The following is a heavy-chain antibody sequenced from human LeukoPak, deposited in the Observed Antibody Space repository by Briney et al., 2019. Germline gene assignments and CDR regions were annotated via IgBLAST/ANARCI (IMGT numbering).Heavy chain of an antibody. V-gene: IGHV3-23*01. CDR1: GFTFSSYG. J-gene: IGHJ4*02. CDR2: ISGSDAGT. D-gene: IGHD2-15*01. CDR3: AKAGAVVVVAAKYFDY. Sequence: GGSLRLSCAASGFTFSSYGMSWVRQAPGKGLEWVSAISGSDAGTYYADSVKGRFTISRDNSKNTLYLQMNSLRAEDTAVYYCAKAGAVVVVAAKYFDYWGQGTLVTVSS.